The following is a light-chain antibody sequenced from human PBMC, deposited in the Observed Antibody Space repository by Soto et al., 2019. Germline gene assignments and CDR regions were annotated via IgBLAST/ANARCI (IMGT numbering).Light chain of an antibody. J-gene: IGKJ5*01. CDR3: QQYNNWIT. CDR2: AAS. Sequence: IVLTQSPGTLSLSPGERAILSCRASQSISINLAWYQQKPGQAPRLLIYAASNRATGVPARFSGSWSGTEFTLTISSLQSEDFAVYYCQQYNNWITFGQGTRLEIK. V-gene: IGKV3-15*01. CDR1: QSISIN.